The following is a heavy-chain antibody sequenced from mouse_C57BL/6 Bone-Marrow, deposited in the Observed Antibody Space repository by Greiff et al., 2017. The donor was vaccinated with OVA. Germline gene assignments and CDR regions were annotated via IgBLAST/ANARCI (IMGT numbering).Heavy chain of an antibody. CDR1: GFSLTSYA. Sequence: VQLKQSGPGLVAPSQSLSITCTVSGFSLTSYAISWVRQPPGKGLEWLGVIWTGGGTNYNSALQSRLSISKDNSKSQVFLKMNSLQTDDTARYYCARNHYYGSSYVYYAMDYWGQGTSVTVSS. V-gene: IGHV2-9-1*01. J-gene: IGHJ4*01. D-gene: IGHD1-1*01. CDR2: IWTGGGT. CDR3: ARNHYYGSSYVYYAMDY.